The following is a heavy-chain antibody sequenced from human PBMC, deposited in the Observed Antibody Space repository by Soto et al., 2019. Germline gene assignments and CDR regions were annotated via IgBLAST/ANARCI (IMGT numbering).Heavy chain of an antibody. CDR2: IYPGDSDT. Sequence: GESLKISCKGSGYSFTSYWIGWVRQMPGKGLEWMGIIYPGDSDTRYSPSFQGQVTISADKSISTAYLQWSSLKASDTAMYYCARSRYYDFWSGYYTGNLYYYYYMDVWGKGTTVTVSS. V-gene: IGHV5-51*01. CDR3: ARSRYYDFWSGYYTGNLYYYYYMDV. D-gene: IGHD3-3*01. J-gene: IGHJ6*03. CDR1: GYSFTSYW.